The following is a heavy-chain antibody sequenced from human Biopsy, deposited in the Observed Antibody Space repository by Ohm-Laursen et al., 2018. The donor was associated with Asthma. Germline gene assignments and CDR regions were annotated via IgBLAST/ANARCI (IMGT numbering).Heavy chain of an antibody. CDR3: AGFCSGGNCPDH. J-gene: IGHJ4*02. Sequence: SDTLSLTSTVSGVSIRSYYWTWIRQPPGKGLEWIGNIHYIGSTYSNPSLKSRVTISVDTSKKQISLRLSSVIAADTAVYYCAGFCSGGNCPDHWGQGTLVTVSS. V-gene: IGHV4-59*07. CDR1: GVSIRSYY. CDR2: IHYIGST. D-gene: IGHD2-15*01.